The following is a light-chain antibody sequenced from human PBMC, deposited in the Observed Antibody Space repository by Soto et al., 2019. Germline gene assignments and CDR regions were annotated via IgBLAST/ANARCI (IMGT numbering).Light chain of an antibody. Sequence: DIQMTQSPSSLSASVGDRVTITCRASQSIANYLNWYQQKPGTAPKLLIFAASSLQSGVPSRLSGSGSGTDFTLTISSLQPEDFATYYCQQYNSYLYTFGQGTKVDIK. CDR1: QSIANY. V-gene: IGKV1-39*01. J-gene: IGKJ2*01. CDR3: QQYNSYLYT. CDR2: AAS.